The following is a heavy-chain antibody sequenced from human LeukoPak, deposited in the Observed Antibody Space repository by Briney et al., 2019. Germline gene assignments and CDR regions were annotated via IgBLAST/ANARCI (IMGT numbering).Heavy chain of an antibody. CDR1: GFTVSSNY. CDR3: ARDSPYDSSGYYVA. Sequence: PGGSLRLSCAASGFTVSSNYMGWVRQAPGKGLEWISVIYSGGSTYYADSVKGRLTISRHNSKNTLYLQMNSLRAEDTAVYYCARDSPYDSSGYYVAWGQGTMVTVSS. D-gene: IGHD3-22*01. CDR2: IYSGGST. V-gene: IGHV3-53*04. J-gene: IGHJ3*01.